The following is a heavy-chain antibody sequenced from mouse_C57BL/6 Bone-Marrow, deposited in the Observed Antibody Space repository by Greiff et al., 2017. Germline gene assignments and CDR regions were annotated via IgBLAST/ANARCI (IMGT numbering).Heavy chain of an antibody. D-gene: IGHD1-3*01. CDR1: GYTFTSYW. Sequence: VQLQQPGAELVRPGTSVKLSCKASGYTFTSYWMHWVKQRPGQGLEWIGVIDPSASYTNYNQKFKGKATLTVDTSSSTAYMQLSSLTSEDSAVYYCARNNRPYFDYWGQGTTLTVSS. CDR2: IDPSASYT. J-gene: IGHJ2*01. V-gene: IGHV1-59*01. CDR3: ARNNRPYFDY.